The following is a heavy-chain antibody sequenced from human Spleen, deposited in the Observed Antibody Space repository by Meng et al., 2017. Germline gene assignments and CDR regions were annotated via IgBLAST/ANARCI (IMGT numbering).Heavy chain of an antibody. V-gene: IGHV4-59*12. CDR2: IYYSGNT. Sequence: SETLSLTCTVSGGSISNSYWNWIRQPPGKGLEWIGYIYYSGNTNYNPSLKSRVSIAIDTSKHQFSLKLSSVTAADTAVYYCARRARGDCWFLWGQGTLVTVSS. J-gene: IGHJ4*02. D-gene: IGHD2-21*02. CDR1: GGSISNSY. CDR3: ARRARGDCWFL.